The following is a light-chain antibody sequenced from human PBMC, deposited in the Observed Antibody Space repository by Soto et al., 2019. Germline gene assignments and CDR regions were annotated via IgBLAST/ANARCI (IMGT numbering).Light chain of an antibody. CDR3: QQRHSWVT. V-gene: IGKV3-11*01. CDR1: QSVSTY. CDR2: DAS. J-gene: IGKJ5*01. Sequence: EIVLTQSPATLSLSPGERATLSCRASQSVSTYLAWFQQKPGQAPRLLIYDASTRATGIPARFSGSGSRTDFTLTISMLEPEDFAIYYCQQRHSWVTFGQETRLEIK.